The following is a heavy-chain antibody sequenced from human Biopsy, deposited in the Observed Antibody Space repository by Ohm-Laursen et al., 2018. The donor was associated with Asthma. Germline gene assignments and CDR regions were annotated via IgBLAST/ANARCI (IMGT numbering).Heavy chain of an antibody. Sequence: ASVKVSCKDSAYTFIGYHLHWVRQAPGEGLESMGRINPHGGATIYAQKFQRRVTMTRDTSISTAYMELSRLTSDDTAVYYCARVQKAPGDRWFDPWGQGTLVTVSS. D-gene: IGHD7-27*01. CDR2: INPHGGAT. J-gene: IGHJ5*02. V-gene: IGHV1-2*06. CDR1: AYTFIGYH. CDR3: ARVQKAPGDRWFDP.